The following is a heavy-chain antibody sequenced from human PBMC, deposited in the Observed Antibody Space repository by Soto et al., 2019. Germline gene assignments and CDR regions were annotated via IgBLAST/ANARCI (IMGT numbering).Heavy chain of an antibody. CDR2: VYYSASTNYKPSL. CDR3: ARVVSVADNWFDP. D-gene: IGHD2-2*01. Sequence: SETLSLTCTVSGGPISSYYGSWIRQPPGKGLERIGYVYYSASTNYKPSLNYNPSLKSRVTISLDTSKNQFSLKLNSVTAADTAVYSCARVVSVADNWFDPWGQGTLVTVSS. CDR1: GGPISSYY. V-gene: IGHV4-59*01. J-gene: IGHJ5*02.